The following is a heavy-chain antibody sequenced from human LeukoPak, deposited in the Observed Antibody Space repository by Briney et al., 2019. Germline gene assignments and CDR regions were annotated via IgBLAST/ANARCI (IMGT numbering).Heavy chain of an antibody. D-gene: IGHD3-22*01. CDR2: IIPIFGTA. J-gene: IGHJ1*01. CDR3: ATKGSSGYYSAEYFQH. Sequence: ASVKVSCKASGGTFSSYAISWVRQAPGQGLEWMGGIIPIFGTANYAQKFQGRVTITADESTSTAYMELSSLRSEDTAVYYCATKGSSGYYSAEYFQHWGQGALVTVSS. V-gene: IGHV1-69*01. CDR1: GGTFSSYA.